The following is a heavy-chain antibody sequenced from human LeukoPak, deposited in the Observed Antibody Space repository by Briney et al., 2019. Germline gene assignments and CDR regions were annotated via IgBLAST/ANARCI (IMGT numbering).Heavy chain of an antibody. CDR2: IYPGDSDT. V-gene: IGHV5-51*01. CDR3: ARHSRETEGRWLDP. J-gene: IGHJ5*02. D-gene: IGHD5-24*01. Sequence: GESLKISCKGSGYSFTSYWIGWVRQMPGKGLEWMGVIYPGDSDTRYSPSFQGQVTISADKSFRTAYLQWSSLKASDTAMYYCARHSRETEGRWLDPWGRGTLVTVSS. CDR1: GYSFTSYW.